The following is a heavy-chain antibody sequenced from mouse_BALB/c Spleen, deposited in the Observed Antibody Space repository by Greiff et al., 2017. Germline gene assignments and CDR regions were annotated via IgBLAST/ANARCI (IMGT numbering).Heavy chain of an antibody. V-gene: IGHV1-67*01. CDR3: NAAPIYYDYDPY. J-gene: IGHJ3*01. Sequence: VQLQQSGPELVRPGVSVKISCKGSGYTFTDYAMHWVKQSHAKSLEWIGVISTYYGNTNYNQKFKGKATMTVDKSSSTAYLQLSSLTSEDTAVYYCNAAPIYYDYDPYWGQGTLVTVSA. CDR2: ISTYYGNT. D-gene: IGHD2-4*01. CDR1: GYTFTDYA.